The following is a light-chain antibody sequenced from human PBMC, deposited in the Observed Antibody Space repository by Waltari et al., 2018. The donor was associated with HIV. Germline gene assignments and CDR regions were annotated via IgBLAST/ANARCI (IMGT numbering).Light chain of an antibody. V-gene: IGLV2-14*01. Sequence: QSALTQPASVSGSPGQSIPIPCTGTTSAFAAFTYVSWYPQHPGKAPKLMIYEVSNRPSGVSKRFSGSKSGNTASLTISGLQAEDEADYFCSSYTSSSTLVFGSGTKVTVL. J-gene: IGLJ1*01. CDR1: TSAFAAFTY. CDR2: EVS. CDR3: SSYTSSSTLV.